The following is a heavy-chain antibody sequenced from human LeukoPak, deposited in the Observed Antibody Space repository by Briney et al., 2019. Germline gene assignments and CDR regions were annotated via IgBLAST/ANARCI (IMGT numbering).Heavy chain of an antibody. D-gene: IGHD1-26*01. Sequence: XXPGQGLEWMGIINPSGGSTSYAQKFQGRVTMTRDTSTSTVYMELSSLRSEDTAVYYCAREGGSLNWGQGTLVTVSS. V-gene: IGHV1-46*01. CDR3: AREGGSLN. CDR2: INPSGGST. J-gene: IGHJ4*02.